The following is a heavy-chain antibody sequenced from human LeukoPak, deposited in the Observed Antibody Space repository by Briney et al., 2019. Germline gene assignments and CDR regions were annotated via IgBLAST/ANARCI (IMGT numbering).Heavy chain of an antibody. CDR2: ISSDSSYI. D-gene: IGHD3-16*01. CDR1: GFNFNTYT. CDR3: ARVGGEYVVSDY. Sequence: GGSLRLSCAASGFNFNTYTMNWVRQAPGKGLEWVSSISSDSSYIYYADAVHGRFTVSRDDAKYSLYLQMNSLRAEDTAVYYCARVGGEYVVSDYWGQGTLVAVSS. V-gene: IGHV3-21*01. J-gene: IGHJ4*02.